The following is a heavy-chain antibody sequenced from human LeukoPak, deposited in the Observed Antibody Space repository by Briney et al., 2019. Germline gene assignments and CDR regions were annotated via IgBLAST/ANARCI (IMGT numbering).Heavy chain of an antibody. V-gene: IGHV3-33*01. CDR1: GFTFSSYG. CDR3: ARDGAYYYDSSGPPTT. CDR2: IWYDGSNK. D-gene: IGHD3-22*01. Sequence: GGSLRLSCAASGFTFSSYGMHWVRQAPGKGLEWVAVIWYDGSNKYYADSVKGRFTISRDNSKNTLYLQMNSLRAEDTAVYYCARDGAYYYDSSGPPTTWGQGTLVTVSS. J-gene: IGHJ4*02.